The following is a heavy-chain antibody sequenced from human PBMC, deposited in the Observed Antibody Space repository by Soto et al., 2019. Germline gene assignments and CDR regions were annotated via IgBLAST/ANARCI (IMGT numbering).Heavy chain of an antibody. D-gene: IGHD2-2*01. CDR1: GYSFTSYW. CDR2: IYPGDSDT. V-gene: IGHV5-51*01. Sequence: EYLKISCKGSGYSFTSYWIGWVRQMPGKGLEWMGIIYPGDSDTRYSPSFQGQVTISADKSISTAYLQWSSLKASDTAMYQRATSKNQLPFRAHYYYFCMEVWAQGTTV. CDR3: ATSKNQLPFRAHYYYFCMEV. J-gene: IGHJ6*01.